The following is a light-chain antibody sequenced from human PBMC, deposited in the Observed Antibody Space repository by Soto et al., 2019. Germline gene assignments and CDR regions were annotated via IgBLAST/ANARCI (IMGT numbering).Light chain of an antibody. CDR2: GAS. CDR1: QSVATN. V-gene: IGKV3-15*01. CDR3: HQYNKWPYS. J-gene: IGKJ2*01. Sequence: EIVMTQSPATLSVSPGERATLSCRASQSVATNLAWYQQKPGQSPRLLIYGASTRATGIPAGFSGDGSGTEFTLTISSLQSEDFAVYFCHQYNKWPYSFGQGTKLEIK.